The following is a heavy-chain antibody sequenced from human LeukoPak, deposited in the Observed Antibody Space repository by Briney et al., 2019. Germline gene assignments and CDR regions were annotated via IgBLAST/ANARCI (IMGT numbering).Heavy chain of an antibody. D-gene: IGHD2-2*01. Sequence: GESLRVSCAASGFTFSNFGMSWVRQAPGKGLEWVSSISGNGVGTYYADSVKGRFTISRDNSKNSLSLQMNSLRVEDTAVYYCAKRGSTTYHFDSWGQGTLVTVSS. CDR2: ISGNGVGT. J-gene: IGHJ4*02. CDR3: AKRGSTTYHFDS. V-gene: IGHV3-23*01. CDR1: GFTFSNFG.